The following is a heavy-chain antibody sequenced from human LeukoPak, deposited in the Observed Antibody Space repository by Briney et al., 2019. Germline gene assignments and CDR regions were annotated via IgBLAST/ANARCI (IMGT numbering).Heavy chain of an antibody. CDR3: AKDEDYDILTGHDAFDI. Sequence: GGSLRLSCAASGFTVSSNYMSWVRQAPGKGLEWVSVIYSGGSTYYADSVKGRFTISRDNSKNTLYLQMNSLRAEDTAVYYCAKDEDYDILTGHDAFDIWGQGTMVTVSS. CDR1: GFTVSSNY. J-gene: IGHJ3*02. V-gene: IGHV3-53*01. D-gene: IGHD3-9*01. CDR2: IYSGGST.